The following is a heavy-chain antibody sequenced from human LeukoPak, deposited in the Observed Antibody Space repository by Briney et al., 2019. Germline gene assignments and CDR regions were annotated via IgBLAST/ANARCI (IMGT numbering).Heavy chain of an antibody. CDR2: IYTSGST. J-gene: IGHJ4*02. Sequence: PSETLSLTCTVSGGSISSYYWSWIRQPAGKGLEWIGRIYTSGSTNYNPSLKSRVTISVDKSKNQFSLKLSSVTAADTAVYYCATRNLGYCSGGSCYGESDYWGQGTLVTVPS. CDR3: ATRNLGYCSGGSCYGESDY. D-gene: IGHD2-15*01. V-gene: IGHV4-4*07. CDR1: GGSISSYY.